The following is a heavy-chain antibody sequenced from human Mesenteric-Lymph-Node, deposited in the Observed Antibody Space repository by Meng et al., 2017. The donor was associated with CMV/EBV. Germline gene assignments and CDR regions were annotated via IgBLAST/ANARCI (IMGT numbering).Heavy chain of an antibody. Sequence: GESLKISCAASGFTFDDYGMNWVRQAPGKGLEWVSGINWNGGSTGYADSVKGRFTISRDNAKNSLYLQMNSLRAEDTALYYCARDLGITIFGVALVYYGMDVWGQGTTVTVSS. CDR3: ARDLGITIFGVALVYYGMDV. CDR1: GFTFDDYG. V-gene: IGHV3-20*04. D-gene: IGHD3-3*01. J-gene: IGHJ6*02. CDR2: INWNGGST.